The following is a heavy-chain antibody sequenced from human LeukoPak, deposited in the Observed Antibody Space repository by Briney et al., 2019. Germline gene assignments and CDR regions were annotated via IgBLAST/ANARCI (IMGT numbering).Heavy chain of an antibody. CDR3: ARKSIVGAAYYYYGMDV. D-gene: IGHD1-26*01. Sequence: ASVKVSCKASGYNFTIYDINWVRQATGQGLEWMGWMNPNSGNTGYAQKFQGRVTMTRNTSISTAYMELSSLRSEDTAVYYCARKSIVGAAYYYYGMDVWGQGTTVTVSS. V-gene: IGHV1-8*01. J-gene: IGHJ6*02. CDR1: GYNFTIYD. CDR2: MNPNSGNT.